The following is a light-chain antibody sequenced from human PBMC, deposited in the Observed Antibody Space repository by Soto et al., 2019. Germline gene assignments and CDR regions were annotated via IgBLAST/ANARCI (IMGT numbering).Light chain of an antibody. V-gene: IGLV1-44*01. J-gene: IGLJ2*01. CDR2: ANF. CDR3: AVWDDGLSGWV. Sequence: QSVLTQAPSASGTPGQSVTISCSGSDSNIGSNTVNWYQQLPGMAPKLLIYANFQRSSGVPDRFSASKSGTSASLAISGLQFEDEAHYYCAVWDDGLSGWVFGGGTKVTVL. CDR1: DSNIGSNT.